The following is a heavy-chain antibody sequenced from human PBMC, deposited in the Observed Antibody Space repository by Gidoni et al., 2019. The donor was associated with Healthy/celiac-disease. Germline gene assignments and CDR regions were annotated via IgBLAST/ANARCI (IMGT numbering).Heavy chain of an antibody. D-gene: IGHD3-22*01. CDR3: ARQGYDYGIKFDY. V-gene: IGHV4-39*01. CDR1: GGSISSSSYY. J-gene: IGHJ4*02. CDR2: IYYSGST. Sequence: QLQLQESGPGLVKPSETLSLTCTVSGGSISSSSYYWGWIRPPPGKGLEWIGCIYYSGSTYYNPSLKSLVTISVDTSKNQFSLKLSSVTAADTAVYYCARQGYDYGIKFDYWGQGTLVTVSS.